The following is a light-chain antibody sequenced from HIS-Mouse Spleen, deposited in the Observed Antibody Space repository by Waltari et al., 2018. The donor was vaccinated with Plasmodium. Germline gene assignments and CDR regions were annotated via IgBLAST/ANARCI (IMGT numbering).Light chain of an antibody. J-gene: IGLJ2*01. CDR3: SSYAGSNNLV. V-gene: IGLV2-8*01. CDR2: EVS. CDR1: SSAVGGYNY. Sequence: QSALTQPPSASGSPGQSVTISCTGTSSAVGGYNYVSWYQQHPGKAPKLMIYEVSKRHSGVPDRFSGSKSGNTASLTVSGLQAEDEADYYCSSYAGSNNLVFGGGTKLTVL.